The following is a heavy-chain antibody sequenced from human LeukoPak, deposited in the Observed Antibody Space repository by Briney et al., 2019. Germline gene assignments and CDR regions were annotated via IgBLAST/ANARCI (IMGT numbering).Heavy chain of an antibody. Sequence: GGSLTLSCAASGFTFSTYAMSWVRQAPGKGPEWVSGISGFNTYYADSVKGRFTIFRDNSKNVLYLQMDRLRAEDTAVYSCAKDVCTSPRCLLYFDSWGQGTLVTVSS. CDR3: AKDVCTSPRCLLYFDS. J-gene: IGHJ4*02. D-gene: IGHD2-8*01. CDR2: ISGFNT. V-gene: IGHV3-23*01. CDR1: GFTFSTYA.